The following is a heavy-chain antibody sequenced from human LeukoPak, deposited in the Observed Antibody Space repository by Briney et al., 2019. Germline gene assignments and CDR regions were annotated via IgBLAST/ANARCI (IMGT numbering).Heavy chain of an antibody. Sequence: SETLFLTCTVSGYSISSGYYWGWIRQPPGKGLEWIGSIYHSGSTYYNPSLKSRVTISVDTSKNQFSLKLSSVTAADTAVYYCATDTGIVGATTYWGQGTLVTVSS. D-gene: IGHD1-26*01. CDR2: IYHSGST. J-gene: IGHJ4*02. CDR1: GYSISSGYY. V-gene: IGHV4-38-2*02. CDR3: ATDTGIVGATTY.